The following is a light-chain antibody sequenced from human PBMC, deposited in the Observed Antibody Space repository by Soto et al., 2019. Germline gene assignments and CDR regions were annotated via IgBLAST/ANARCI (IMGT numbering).Light chain of an antibody. Sequence: SYELTQPPSVSVSPGQTASITCSGDKLGHKYACWYQQRPGQSPVLVMYQDTKRPSGIPERFSGSNSGNTATLTISETQAMDEADYYCQAWDSSTAVFGGGTKLTVL. CDR3: QAWDSSTAV. CDR2: QDT. CDR1: KLGHKY. J-gene: IGLJ2*01. V-gene: IGLV3-1*01.